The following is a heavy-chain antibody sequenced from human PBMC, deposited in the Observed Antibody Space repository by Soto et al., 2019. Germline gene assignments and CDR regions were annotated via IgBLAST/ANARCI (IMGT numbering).Heavy chain of an antibody. V-gene: IGHV3-66*01. D-gene: IGHD4-17*01. CDR1: GFSVSSKY. J-gene: IGHJ6*04. CDR2: IQSGGTT. Sequence: EVQLVESGGDLVQPGGTLRHSCAAAGFSVSSKYMSWVRQAPGKGLEWVSLIQSGGTTYYAGSVKGRYTISRDYSENTLFLQMNSIRGEDTAVYYGTRDDVHFHRDRYYGVPMDVWGKGTTVTVSA. CDR3: TRDDVHFHRDRYYGVPMDV.